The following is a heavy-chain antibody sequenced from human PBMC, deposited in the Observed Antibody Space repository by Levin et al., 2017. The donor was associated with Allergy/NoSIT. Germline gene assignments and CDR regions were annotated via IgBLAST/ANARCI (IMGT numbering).Heavy chain of an antibody. J-gene: IGHJ5*02. Sequence: SCAASGFTFSSYGMHWVRQAPGKGLEWVAVIWYDGSNKYYADSVKGRFTISRDNSKNTLYLQMNSLRAEDTAVYYCARDSSQFYDSSGFLPWFDPWGQGTLVTVSS. CDR1: GFTFSSYG. CDR2: IWYDGSNK. CDR3: ARDSSQFYDSSGFLPWFDP. V-gene: IGHV3-33*01. D-gene: IGHD3-22*01.